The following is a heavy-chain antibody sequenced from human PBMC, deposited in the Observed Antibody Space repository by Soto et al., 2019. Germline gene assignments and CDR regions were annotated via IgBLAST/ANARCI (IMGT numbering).Heavy chain of an antibody. J-gene: IGHJ5*02. CDR3: ARGYCSGGSCYETGWFDP. V-gene: IGHV4-59*01. CDR2: IYYSGST. D-gene: IGHD2-15*01. CDR1: GGSISSYY. Sequence: SETLSLTCTVSGGSISSYYWSWIRQPPGKGLEWIGYIYYSGSTNYNPSLKSRVTISVDTSKNQFSLKLSSVTDADTAVYYCARGYCSGGSCYETGWFDPWGQGNLVTVSS.